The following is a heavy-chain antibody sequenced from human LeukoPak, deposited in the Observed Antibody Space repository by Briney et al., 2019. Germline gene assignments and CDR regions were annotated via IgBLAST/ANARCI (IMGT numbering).Heavy chain of an antibody. CDR3: ARDPLGTRPGFDY. CDR1: GFTFSSYA. D-gene: IGHD1-1*01. CDR2: ISYDRSNK. V-gene: IGHV3-30*04. Sequence: GRSLRLSCAASGFTFSSYAMHWVRQAPGKGLEWVAVISYDRSNKYYADSVKGRFTISRDNSKNTLYLQMNSLRAEDTAVYYCARDPLGTRPGFDYWGQGTLVTVSS. J-gene: IGHJ4*02.